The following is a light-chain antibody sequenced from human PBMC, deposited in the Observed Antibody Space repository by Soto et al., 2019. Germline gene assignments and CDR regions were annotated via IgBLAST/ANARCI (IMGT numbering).Light chain of an antibody. J-gene: IGKJ5*01. Sequence: DIQLTPSPSFLSASVGDRVTITCRASQGISSNLAWYQQTPGKAPKLLIYAASTLQSGVPSRFSGSGSGKEFTLTISSLQPEDFATYYCQQFNSYPITFGQGTRLEIK. V-gene: IGKV1-9*01. CDR3: QQFNSYPIT. CDR2: AAS. CDR1: QGISSN.